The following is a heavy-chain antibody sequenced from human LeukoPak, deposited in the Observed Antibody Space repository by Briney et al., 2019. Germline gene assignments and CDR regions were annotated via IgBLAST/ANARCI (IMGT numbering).Heavy chain of an antibody. J-gene: IGHJ4*02. D-gene: IGHD3-10*01. CDR2: ISGSGGST. CDR3: AKAPSITMVRGVDY. Sequence: GGSLRLSCAASGFTFSSYAMRWVRQAPGKGLEWVSAISGSGGSTYYADSVKGRFTISRDNSKNTLYLQMNSLRAEDTAVYYCAKAPSITMVRGVDYWGQGTLVTVSS. CDR1: GFTFSSYA. V-gene: IGHV3-23*01.